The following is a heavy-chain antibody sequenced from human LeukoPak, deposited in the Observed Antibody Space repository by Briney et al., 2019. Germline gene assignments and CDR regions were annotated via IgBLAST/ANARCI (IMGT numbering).Heavy chain of an antibody. CDR1: RGTFSSYA. V-gene: IGHV1-69*05. CDR2: IIPIFGTA. CDR3: VSVGKWAPDAFDI. D-gene: IGHD7-27*01. Sequence: SVKVSCKASRGTFSSYAISWVRQAPGQGLEWVGGIIPIFGTANYAQKFQGRVTITTDESTSTAYMELSSLRSEDTAVYYCVSVGKWAPDAFDIWGQGTMVTVSS. J-gene: IGHJ3*02.